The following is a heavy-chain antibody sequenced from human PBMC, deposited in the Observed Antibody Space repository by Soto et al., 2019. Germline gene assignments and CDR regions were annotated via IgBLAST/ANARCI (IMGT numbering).Heavy chain of an antibody. Sequence: GGSLRLSCAASGFTFSSYGMHWVRQAPGKGLEYVSAISSDGLGTYYANSVKGRFTISRDNSKNTLYLHMGSLRAEDMAVYYCAARYCSTKCFNFDYWGQGALVTVSS. D-gene: IGHD2-2*01. J-gene: IGHJ4*02. V-gene: IGHV3-64*01. CDR2: ISSDGLGT. CDR3: AARYCSTKCFNFDY. CDR1: GFTFSSYG.